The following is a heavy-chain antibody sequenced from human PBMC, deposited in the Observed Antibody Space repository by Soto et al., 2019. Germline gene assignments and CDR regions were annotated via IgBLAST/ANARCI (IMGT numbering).Heavy chain of an antibody. CDR1: GYTLTTHY. CDR3: ASVGLQSVRWLAFDY. J-gene: IGHJ4*02. D-gene: IGHD5-12*01. V-gene: IGHV1-46*01. Sequence: VQSGAEVRKPGASVKVSCKATGYTLTTHYLHWVRQAPGQALEWIGMINPDDGTTTYAERFRGRVTMTGDRSTNTASLNLTRLTSEDTAIYFCASVGLQSVRWLAFDYWGQGTPVTVSS. CDR2: INPDDGTT.